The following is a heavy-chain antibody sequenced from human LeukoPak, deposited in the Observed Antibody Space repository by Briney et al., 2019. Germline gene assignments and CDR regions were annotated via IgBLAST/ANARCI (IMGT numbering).Heavy chain of an antibody. CDR3: ATGTSSGHDFRWGYFDF. CDR2: ISYSGST. J-gene: IGHJ4*02. Sequence: PSETLSLTCLVSGDSIRSSSHYWGWIRQPPGKGLEWIASISYSGSTYYNPSLKSRVTISLHMFKSQFSLKLSSVTAADTAVYYCATGTSSGHDFRWGYFDFWGQGILVTVSS. D-gene: IGHD5-12*01. V-gene: IGHV4-39*07. CDR1: GDSIRSSSHY.